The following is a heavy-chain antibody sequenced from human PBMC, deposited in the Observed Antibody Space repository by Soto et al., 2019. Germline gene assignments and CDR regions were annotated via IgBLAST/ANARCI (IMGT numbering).Heavy chain of an antibody. Sequence: PSETLSLTCAVSGDSVVSNWYWGWVRQSPGKGLEWIAVMFHSGSTYYNPSLKSRVTISVDTSKNQFSLKLSSVTAADTAVYYCARDPGGGGYDPGGYWGQGTLVTVSS. V-gene: IGHV4-38-2*02. CDR1: GDSVVSNWY. CDR3: ARDPGGGGYDPGGY. J-gene: IGHJ4*02. D-gene: IGHD5-12*01. CDR2: MFHSGST.